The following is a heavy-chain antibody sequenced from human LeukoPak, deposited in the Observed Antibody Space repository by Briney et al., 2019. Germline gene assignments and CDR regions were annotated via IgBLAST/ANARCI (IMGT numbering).Heavy chain of an antibody. J-gene: IGHJ4*02. CDR3: ARAYSSSWYDY. CDR2: ITSGDST. Sequence: GGSLRLSCAASGFTFYTYEMSWVRQAPGKGLEWVSAITSGDSTYYADSVKGRFTISRDNSKNTLYLQMNSLRAEDTAVYHCARAYSSSWYDYWGQGTLVTVSS. V-gene: IGHV3-23*01. D-gene: IGHD6-13*01. CDR1: GFTFYTYE.